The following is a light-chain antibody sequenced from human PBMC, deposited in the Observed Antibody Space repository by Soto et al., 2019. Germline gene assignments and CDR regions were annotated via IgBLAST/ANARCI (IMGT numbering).Light chain of an antibody. CDR1: SSDVGGYNY. V-gene: IGLV2-14*01. J-gene: IGLJ1*01. CDR3: SSYTSSSAFYG. CDR2: DVS. Sequence: QSALTQAASVSGSPGQSITISCTGTSSDVGGYNYVSWYQQHPGKAPKLMIYDVSNRPSGVSNRFSGSKSGNTASLTISGLQAEDEADYYCSSYTSSSAFYGFGTGTKVTVL.